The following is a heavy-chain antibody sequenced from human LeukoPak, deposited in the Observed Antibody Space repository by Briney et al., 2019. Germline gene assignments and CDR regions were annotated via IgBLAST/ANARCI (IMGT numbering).Heavy chain of an antibody. V-gene: IGHV3-30*04. CDR1: GFTFSSYA. CDR3: VKEGPRVHFDY. CDR2: ISYDGSNK. Sequence: GRSLRLSCAASGFTFSSYAMHWVRQAPGKGLEWVAVISYDGSNKHYADSVKGRFTISRDNSKNTLYLQMNSLRAEDTAVYYCVKEGPRVHFDYWGQGTLVTVSS. J-gene: IGHJ4*02.